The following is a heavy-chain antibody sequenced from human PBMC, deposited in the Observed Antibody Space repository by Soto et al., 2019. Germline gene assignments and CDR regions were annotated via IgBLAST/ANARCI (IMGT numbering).Heavy chain of an antibody. V-gene: IGHV4-59*01. Sequence: SETLSLTCTVSGDSISSYYWSWIRQPPGKGLEWIGYIYYSGSTNYNPSLRSRVTISVDTSKNQFSLKLSSVTAADTAVYYCARGYSYGYYLGWGQGTLVTVSS. CDR3: ARGYSYGYYLG. CDR2: IYYSGST. J-gene: IGHJ4*02. D-gene: IGHD5-18*01. CDR1: GDSISSYY.